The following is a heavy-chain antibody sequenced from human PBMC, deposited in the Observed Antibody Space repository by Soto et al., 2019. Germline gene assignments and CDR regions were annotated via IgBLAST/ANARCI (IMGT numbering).Heavy chain of an antibody. Sequence: GGSLRLSCAASGFTFSSYDMHWVRQATGKGLEWFSAIGTAGDTYYPGSVKGRFTISRENAKNSLYVQMNSLSAGDTAVYYCSRFSSRGGYDYWGQGTMVTVSS. J-gene: IGHJ4*02. CDR2: IGTAGDT. D-gene: IGHD3-16*01. V-gene: IGHV3-13*01. CDR3: SRFSSRGGYDY. CDR1: GFTFSSYD.